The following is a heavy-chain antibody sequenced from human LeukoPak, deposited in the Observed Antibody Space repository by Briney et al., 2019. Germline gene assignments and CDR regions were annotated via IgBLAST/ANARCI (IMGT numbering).Heavy chain of an antibody. D-gene: IGHD3-22*01. CDR3: AKGQYYYDSSGYDY. Sequence: GGSLRLSCAASGFTFSSYSMNWVRQAPGRGLEWVSSISSSGTYIFYADSVKGRFTISRDNAKNTLYLQMNSLRAEDTAVYYCAKGQYYYDSSGYDYWGQGTLVTVSS. J-gene: IGHJ4*02. CDR2: ISSSGTYI. CDR1: GFTFSSYS. V-gene: IGHV3-21*04.